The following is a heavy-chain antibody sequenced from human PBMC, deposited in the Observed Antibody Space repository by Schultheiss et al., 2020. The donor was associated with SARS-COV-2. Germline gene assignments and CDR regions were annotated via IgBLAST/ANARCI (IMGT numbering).Heavy chain of an antibody. Sequence: SQTLSLTCTVSNGSITSNYWAWLRQPPGKGLEWIGHVYYSGSTNYNPSLKSRVTMSVDTSKNQFSLKLSSVTAADTAVYYCAREGAHCDIATCYRWLDPWGQGTLVTVSS. V-gene: IGHV4-59*01. CDR2: VYYSGST. J-gene: IGHJ5*02. CDR3: AREGAHCDIATCYRWLDP. D-gene: IGHD2-15*01. CDR1: NGSITSNY.